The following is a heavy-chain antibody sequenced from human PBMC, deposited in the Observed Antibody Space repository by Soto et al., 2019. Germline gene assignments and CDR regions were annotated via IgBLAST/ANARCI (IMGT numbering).Heavy chain of an antibody. D-gene: IGHD2-15*01. Sequence: QVQLQESGPGLVKPSQTLSLTCTVSGGSISSGGYYWSWIRQHPGKGLEWIGYIYYSGSTYYNPSLKSRVTISVDTSKNQFSLKLSSVTAADTAVYYCARDCGVSCYSWHYYYGMDVWGQGTTVTVSS. CDR1: GGSISSGGYY. CDR2: IYYSGST. CDR3: ARDCGVSCYSWHYYYGMDV. V-gene: IGHV4-31*03. J-gene: IGHJ6*02.